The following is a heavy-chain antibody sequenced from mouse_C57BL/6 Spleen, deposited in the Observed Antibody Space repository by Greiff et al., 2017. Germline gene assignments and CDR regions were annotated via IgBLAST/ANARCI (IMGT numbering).Heavy chain of an antibody. CDR3: ARSVLRTDYCDY. J-gene: IGHJ2*01. Sequence: QVQLQQPGAELVKPGASVKLSCKASGYTFTSYWMHWVKQRPGQGLEWIGMIHPNSGSTNYNEKFKSKATLTVDKSSSTAYMQLSSLTSEDSAVYYCARSVLRTDYCDYWGQGTTLTVSS. CDR1: GYTFTSYW. V-gene: IGHV1-64*01. CDR2: IHPNSGST. D-gene: IGHD1-1*01.